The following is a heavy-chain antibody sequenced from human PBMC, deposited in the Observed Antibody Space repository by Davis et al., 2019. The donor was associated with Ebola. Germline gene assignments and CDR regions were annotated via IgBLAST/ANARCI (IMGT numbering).Heavy chain of an antibody. V-gene: IGHV3-9*01. Sequence: SLKISCAASGFTFDDYGMHWVRQAPGKGLEWVSGITWNSGYIAYADSVKGRFTISRDNAKNTLYLQMNGLRVEDTAIYYCAKDTSNIWFDIWGQGTMVTVSS. CDR3: AKDTSNIWFDI. J-gene: IGHJ3*02. CDR2: ITWNSGYI. D-gene: IGHD2/OR15-2a*01. CDR1: GFTFDDYG.